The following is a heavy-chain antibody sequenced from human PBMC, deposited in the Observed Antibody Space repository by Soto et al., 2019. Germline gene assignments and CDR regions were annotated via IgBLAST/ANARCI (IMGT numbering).Heavy chain of an antibody. V-gene: IGHV5-10-1*01. Sequence: PGESLKISCKVSGYSFTSYWISWVRQMPGKGLEWMGRIDPSDSYTNYSPSFQGHVTISADKSISTAYLQWSSLKASDTAMYYCARSTRRIAASPNYYYYGMEVWGQGTTVIVS. D-gene: IGHD6-6*01. J-gene: IGHJ6*01. CDR1: GYSFTSYW. CDR2: IDPSDSYT. CDR3: ARSTRRIAASPNYYYYGMEV.